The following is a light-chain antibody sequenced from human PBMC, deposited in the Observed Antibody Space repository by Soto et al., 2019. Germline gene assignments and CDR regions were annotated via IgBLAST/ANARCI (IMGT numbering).Light chain of an antibody. CDR1: QSASSR. J-gene: IGKJ5*01. Sequence: EIVLTQSPGTLSLSPGARATLSCRASQSASSRLAWYQQKPGQAPRLVISGASSRATGIPERFRGRGSGTDFPVTISRPEPEDCGLYFCQQYVKSEITLGQGTRREIK. V-gene: IGKV3-20*01. CDR2: GAS. CDR3: QQYVKSEIT.